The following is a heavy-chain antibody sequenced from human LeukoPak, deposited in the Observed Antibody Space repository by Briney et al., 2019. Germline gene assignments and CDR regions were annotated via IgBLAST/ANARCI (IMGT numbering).Heavy chain of an antibody. Sequence: GGSLRLSCPASGSTFSTYSMNWIRQAPGQGLEWVSSISSSSSFIYYADSVKGRFSISRDNAKNSVYLQMNSLRAEDTAVYYCARDSSGSDHFDNWGQGTLVTVSS. CDR1: GSTFSTYS. D-gene: IGHD3-10*01. V-gene: IGHV3-21*01. CDR3: ARDSSGSDHFDN. CDR2: ISSSSSFI. J-gene: IGHJ4*02.